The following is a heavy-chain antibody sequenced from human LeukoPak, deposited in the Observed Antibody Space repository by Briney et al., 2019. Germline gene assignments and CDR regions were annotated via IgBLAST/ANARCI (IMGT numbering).Heavy chain of an antibody. J-gene: IGHJ4*02. CDR3: AGGPYYYDSSGYGAFDY. CDR1: GFTFSSYA. V-gene: IGHV3-30-3*01. CDR2: ISYDGSNK. Sequence: GGSLRLSCAASGFTFSSYAMHWVRQAPGKGLEWVAVISYDGSNKYYADSVKGRFTISRDNSKNTLYLQMNSLRAEDTAVYYCAGGPYYYDSSGYGAFDYWGQGTLVTVSS. D-gene: IGHD3-22*01.